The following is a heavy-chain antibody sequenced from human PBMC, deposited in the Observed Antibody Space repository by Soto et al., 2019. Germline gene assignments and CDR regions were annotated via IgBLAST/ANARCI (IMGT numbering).Heavy chain of an antibody. D-gene: IGHD2-2*01. V-gene: IGHV1-46*01. CDR2: INPSGGST. CDR3: ASISVVVPAVTPAYYYYGMDV. CDR1: GYTFTSYY. J-gene: IGHJ6*02. Sequence: ASVKVSCKASGYTFTSYYMHWVRQAPGQGLEWMGIINPSGGSTSYAQKFQGRVTMTRDTSTSTVYMELSSLRSEDTAVYYRASISVVVPAVTPAYYYYGMDVWGQGTTVTVSS.